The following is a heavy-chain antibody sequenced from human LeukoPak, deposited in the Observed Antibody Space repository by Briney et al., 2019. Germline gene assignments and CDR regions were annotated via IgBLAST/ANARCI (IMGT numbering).Heavy chain of an antibody. J-gene: IGHJ4*02. CDR3: ARVVVVAANYYFDY. D-gene: IGHD2-15*01. CDR2: IIPIFGTA. Sequence: SVKVSCKASGGTFSSYAISWVRQAPGQGLEWMGGIIPIFGTANYAQKFQGRVTITTDESTSTAYMELSSPRSEDTAVYYCARVVVVAANYYFDYWGQGTLVTVSS. V-gene: IGHV1-69*05. CDR1: GGTFSSYA.